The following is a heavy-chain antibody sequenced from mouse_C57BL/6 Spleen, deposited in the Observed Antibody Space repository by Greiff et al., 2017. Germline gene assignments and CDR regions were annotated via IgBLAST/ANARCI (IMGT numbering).Heavy chain of an antibody. CDR3: ARNYYAMDY. V-gene: IGHV1-59*01. CDR2: IDPSDSYT. Sequence: QVQLQQPGAELVRPGTSVKLSCKASGYTFTSYWMHWVKQRPGQGLEWIGVIDPSDSYTNYNQKFKGKATLTVDTSSSTAYMQRSSLTSEDSAVYYCARNYYAMDYWGQGTSVTVSS. CDR1: GYTFTSYW. J-gene: IGHJ4*01.